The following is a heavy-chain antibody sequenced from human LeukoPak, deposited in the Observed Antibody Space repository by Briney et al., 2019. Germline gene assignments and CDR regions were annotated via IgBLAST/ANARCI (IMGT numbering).Heavy chain of an antibody. Sequence: SETLSLTCTVSGGSISSYYWSWIRQPPGKGPEWIGYIYYSGSTNYNPSLKSRVTISVDTSKNQFSLKLSSVTAADTAVYYCASRPRGYSSSWYAHWGQGTLVTVSS. CDR3: ASRPRGYSSSWYAH. J-gene: IGHJ5*02. CDR2: IYYSGST. V-gene: IGHV4-59*01. CDR1: GGSISSYY. D-gene: IGHD6-13*01.